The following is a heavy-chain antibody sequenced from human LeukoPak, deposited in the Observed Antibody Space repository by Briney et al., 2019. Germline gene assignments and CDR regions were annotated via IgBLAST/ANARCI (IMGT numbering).Heavy chain of an antibody. CDR3: ARDLHGGWTWDY. CDR1: VYSFTSCL. V-gene: IGHV1-46*01. Sequence: ASVTVSFKASVYSFTSCLMHWVRQAPGQGFEWMGKIHPSDGDTNYAQRFQGRVTMTRDSSTATVYMEVSSLRSEDTAVYYCARDLHGGWTWDYWGQGTLLTVSS. J-gene: IGHJ4*02. D-gene: IGHD6-19*01. CDR2: IHPSDGDT.